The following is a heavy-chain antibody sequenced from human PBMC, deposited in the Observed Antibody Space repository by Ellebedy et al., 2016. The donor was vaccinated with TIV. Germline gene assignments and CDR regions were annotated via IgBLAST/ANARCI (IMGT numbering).Heavy chain of an antibody. CDR3: ARGVYDSGSPLDH. D-gene: IGHD3-10*01. J-gene: IGHJ4*02. V-gene: IGHV3-53*01. CDR1: GFSVSDNS. Sequence: GGSLRLXXAASGFSVSDNSMNWVRQAPGNGLEWVSVFYRGGSTYYADAVKGRYTISRDNSKNTVFLQMNSLRDEDTAVYFCARGVYDSGSPLDHWGQGTLVTVSS. CDR2: FYRGGST.